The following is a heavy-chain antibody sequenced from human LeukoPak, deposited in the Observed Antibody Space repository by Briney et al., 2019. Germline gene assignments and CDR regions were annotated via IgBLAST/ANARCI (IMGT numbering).Heavy chain of an antibody. J-gene: IGHJ4*02. CDR3: ATEGEEWTNFDY. CDR1: GFTFSSTG. CDR2: ISPDGTKT. V-gene: IGHV3-30*04. Sequence: GRSLRLSCVASGFTFSSTGLHWARQAPGKGLEWVAMISPDGTKTFYTDSMKGRLTISRDNSNNTLYLQMNSLRVEDTALYYCATEGEEWTNFDYWGQGTLVIVSS. D-gene: IGHD3-3*01.